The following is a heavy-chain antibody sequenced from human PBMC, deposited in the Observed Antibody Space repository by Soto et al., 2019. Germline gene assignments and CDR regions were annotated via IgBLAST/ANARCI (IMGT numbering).Heavy chain of an antibody. V-gene: IGHV3-30-3*01. J-gene: IGHJ4*02. CDR3: ARPYDSSPYFDY. CDR1: GFTFSSYA. Sequence: QVQLVESGGGVVQPGRSLRLSCAASGFTFSSYAMHWVRQAPGKGLEWVAVISYDGSNKYYADSVKGRFTISRDNSKNTLYLQMNSLRAEDTAVYYCARPYDSSPYFDYWGRGTLVTVSS. CDR2: ISYDGSNK. D-gene: IGHD3-22*01.